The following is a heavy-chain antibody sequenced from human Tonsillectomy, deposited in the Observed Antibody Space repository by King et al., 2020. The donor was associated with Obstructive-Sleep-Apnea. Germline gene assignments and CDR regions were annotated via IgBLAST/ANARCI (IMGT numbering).Heavy chain of an antibody. CDR3: AKGRRAVPVGAVPRYLDY. D-gene: IGHD1-26*01. V-gene: IGHV3-30*02. J-gene: IGHJ4*02. CDR2: IRYDGSNK. CDR1: GFTFSSSG. Sequence: QLVQSGGGVVQPGRSLRLSCAASGFTFSSSGMHWVRQAPGKGLEWVAFIRYDGSNKYYADSVKGRFTISRDNSKNTLYLQMNSLRAEDTAVYYCAKGRRAVPVGAVPRYLDYWGQGTLVIVSS.